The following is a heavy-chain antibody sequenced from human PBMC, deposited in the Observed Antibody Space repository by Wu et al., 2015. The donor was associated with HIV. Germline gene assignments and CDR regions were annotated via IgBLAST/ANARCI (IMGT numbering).Heavy chain of an antibody. CDR1: GYTFTSYG. CDR2: ISAYNGNT. D-gene: IGHD1-1*01. CDR3: ARETRKDGTDDY. V-gene: IGHV1-18*01. Sequence: QVQLVQSGAEVKKPGASVKVSYKASGYTFTSYGISWVRQAPGQGLEWMGWISAYNGNTNYAQKLQGRVTMTTDTSTDTTYLELSSLRSEDTAVYYCARETRKDGTDDYWGQGTLVTVSS. J-gene: IGHJ4*02.